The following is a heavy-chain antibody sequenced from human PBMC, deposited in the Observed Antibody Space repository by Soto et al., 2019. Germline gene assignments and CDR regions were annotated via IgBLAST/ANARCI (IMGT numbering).Heavy chain of an antibody. J-gene: IGHJ4*02. CDR2: ISYDGSNK. V-gene: IGHV3-30-3*01. CDR1: GFTFSSYA. D-gene: IGHD6-13*01. CDR3: ARGASSSWDPFDY. Sequence: GGSLRLSCAASGFTFSSYAMHWVRQAPGKGLEWVAVISYDGSNKYYADSVKGRFTISRDNSKNTLYLQMNSLRAEDTAVYYCARGASSSWDPFDYWGQGTLVTVSS.